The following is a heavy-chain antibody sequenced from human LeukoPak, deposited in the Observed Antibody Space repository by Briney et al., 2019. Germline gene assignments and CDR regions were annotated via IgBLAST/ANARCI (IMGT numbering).Heavy chain of an antibody. V-gene: IGHV4-59*08. D-gene: IGHD2-15*01. J-gene: IGHJ5*02. Sequence: SETLSLTCTVSGGSISSYYWSWIRQPPGKGLEWIGYNYSSGSTNYNPSLKTRVIISVDTSKNQFSLNLSSVTAADTAVYYCARLNRYCSGGSCYPGWFDPWGQGTLVTVSS. CDR1: GGSISSYY. CDR2: NYSSGST. CDR3: ARLNRYCSGGSCYPGWFDP.